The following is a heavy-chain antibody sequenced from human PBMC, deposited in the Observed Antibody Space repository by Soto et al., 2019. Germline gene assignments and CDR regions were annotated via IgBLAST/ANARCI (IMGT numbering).Heavy chain of an antibody. Sequence: ASVEVSCKASGYTFTGYYIHWVRQARGQGLEWMGWINPNSGGTNYAQKFQGRVTMTRDTSISTAYMELSSLRSEDTAVYYCARAGVVGATTAPTDYWGQGTLVTVSS. CDR2: INPNSGGT. V-gene: IGHV1-2*02. D-gene: IGHD1-26*01. CDR3: ARAGVVGATTAPTDY. CDR1: GYTFTGYY. J-gene: IGHJ4*02.